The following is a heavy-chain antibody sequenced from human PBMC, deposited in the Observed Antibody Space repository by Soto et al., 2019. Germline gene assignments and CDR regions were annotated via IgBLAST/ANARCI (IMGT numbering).Heavy chain of an antibody. J-gene: IGHJ6*01. CDR1: GFTFSDYY. V-gene: IGHV3-11*01. Sequence: GGSLRLSCEASGFTFSDYYMSWIRQAPGKGLEWVSYISSSGTTIYYADSVKGRFTISRDNTKHSVHLQMNSLRAEDTAVYYCARDSEVHYGMDVWGQGTTV. D-gene: IGHD3-10*01. CDR3: ARDSEVHYGMDV. CDR2: ISSSGTTI.